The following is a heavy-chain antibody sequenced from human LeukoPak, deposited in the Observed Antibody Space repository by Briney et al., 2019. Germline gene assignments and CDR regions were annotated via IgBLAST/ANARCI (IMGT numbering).Heavy chain of an antibody. J-gene: IGHJ1*01. CDR2: ISWNSDST. CDR3: AKDAAPAEYFQH. V-gene: IGHV3-9*01. Sequence: GGSLRLSCAASGFTVSSYAMTWVRQAPGKGLEWVSGISWNSDSTAYADSVKGRFTISRDNAKKFLYLQMNSLRAEDTALYYCAKDAAPAEYFQHWGQGTLVTVSS. CDR1: GFTVSSYA.